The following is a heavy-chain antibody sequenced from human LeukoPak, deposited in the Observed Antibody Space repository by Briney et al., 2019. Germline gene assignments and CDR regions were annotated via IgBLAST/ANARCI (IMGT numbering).Heavy chain of an antibody. CDR3: ARWSSGDYYYVDY. J-gene: IGHJ4*02. Sequence: SETLSLTCTVSGGSISSYYWSWIRQPAGKGLEWIGRIYSSGSTKYNSSLKSRVTMSVDTSKNQFSLELTSVTAADTAIYCCARWSSGDYYYVDYWGQGTLVTVSS. CDR2: IYSSGST. V-gene: IGHV4-4*07. CDR1: GGSISSYY. D-gene: IGHD3-22*01.